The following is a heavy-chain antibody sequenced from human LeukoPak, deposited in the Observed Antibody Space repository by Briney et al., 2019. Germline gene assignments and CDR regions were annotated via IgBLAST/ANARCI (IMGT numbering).Heavy chain of an antibody. Sequence: SETLSLTCTVSGGSISSGGYYWSWIRQPPGKGLEWIGYIYYSGSTNYNPSLKSRVTISVDTSKNQFSLKLSSVTAADTAVYYCAREWPSGGNYYYGMDVWGQGTTVTVSS. D-gene: IGHD2-15*01. CDR1: GGSISSGGYY. CDR3: AREWPSGGNYYYGMDV. J-gene: IGHJ6*02. CDR2: IYYSGST. V-gene: IGHV4-61*08.